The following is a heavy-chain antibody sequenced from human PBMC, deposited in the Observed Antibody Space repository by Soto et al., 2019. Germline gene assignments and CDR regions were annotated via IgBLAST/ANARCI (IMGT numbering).Heavy chain of an antibody. J-gene: IGHJ4*01. CDR3: ARELSHTSTLNNWNYGPNYYFDF. V-gene: IGHV4-31*03. D-gene: IGHD1-7*01. CDR2: IYYSGST. Sequence: PSETLSLTCTVSGGSISSGGYYWSWIRQHPGKGLEWIGYIYYSGSTYYNPSLKSRVTISVDTSQNQFSLKLSSVTAADTAVYYCARELSHTSTLNNWNYGPNYYFDFCGHGTPVTVAS. CDR1: GGSISSGGYY.